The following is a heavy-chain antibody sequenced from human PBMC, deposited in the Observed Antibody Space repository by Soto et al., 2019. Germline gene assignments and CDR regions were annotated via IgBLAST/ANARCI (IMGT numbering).Heavy chain of an antibody. J-gene: IGHJ6*03. CDR1: GFTFSDYY. CDR3: ARSGKDYDFWSGYLYYYYYMDV. Sequence: GGSLRLSCAASGFTFSDYYMSWIRQAPGKGLEWVSYISSSGSTIYYADSVKGRFTISRDNAKNSLYLQMNSLRAEDTAVYYCARSGKDYDFWSGYLYYYYYMDVWGKGTTVTVSS. V-gene: IGHV3-11*01. CDR2: ISSSGSTI. D-gene: IGHD3-3*01.